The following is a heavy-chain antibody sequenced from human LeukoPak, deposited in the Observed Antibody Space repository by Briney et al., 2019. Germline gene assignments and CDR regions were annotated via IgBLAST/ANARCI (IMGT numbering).Heavy chain of an antibody. CDR1: GFTFYDYG. J-gene: IGHJ6*03. Sequence: GGSLRLSCVASGFTFYDYGMSWVRQAPGKGLEWLSGINWNGGSTGYGDSVKGRFTISRDNAKNSLYLQMNSLRAEDTALYYCARRGYCSSTSCYPRNYYYYMDVWGKGTTVTVSS. CDR3: ARRGYCSSTSCYPRNYYYYMDV. D-gene: IGHD2-2*01. CDR2: INWNGGST. V-gene: IGHV3-20*04.